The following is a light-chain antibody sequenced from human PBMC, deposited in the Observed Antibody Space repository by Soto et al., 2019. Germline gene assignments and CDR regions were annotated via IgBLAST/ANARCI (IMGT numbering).Light chain of an antibody. CDR2: DTS. CDR1: QGIGDT. CDR3: QQYVTSSPRT. J-gene: IGKJ1*01. V-gene: IGKV3-15*01. Sequence: EIVMTQSPATLSVSPGEGATLSCRASQGIGDTLAWYQQKPGQTPRLLIYDTSIRATGVPARFSGSRSGAEFTLTITRLEPEDFAVYYCQQYVTSSPRTFGQGTKVEIK.